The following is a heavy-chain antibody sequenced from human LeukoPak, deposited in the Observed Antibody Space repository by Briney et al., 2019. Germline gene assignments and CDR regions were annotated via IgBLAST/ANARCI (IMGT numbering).Heavy chain of an antibody. D-gene: IGHD3-3*01. J-gene: IGHJ4*02. CDR2: IRHDGSEK. Sequence: PGGSLRLSCAASGFIFTHYFMSWVRQAPGKGLEWVASIRHDGSEKYYVDSVRGRFTISRDNTKNSLYLQMSSLRAEDTAVYYCATDRGWRTSGYYLYYFEYWGQGTLVTFSS. CDR3: ATDRGWRTSGYYLYYFEY. V-gene: IGHV3-7*01. CDR1: GFIFTHYF.